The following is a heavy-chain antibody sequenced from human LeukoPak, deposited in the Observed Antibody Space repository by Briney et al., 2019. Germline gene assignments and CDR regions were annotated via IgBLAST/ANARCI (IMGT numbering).Heavy chain of an antibody. CDR1: GFTFSSYA. V-gene: IGHV3-23*01. D-gene: IGHD6-13*01. CDR3: AKSLLYSSSWGGYFDY. CDR2: ISGSGGST. Sequence: GGSLRLSCAASGFTFSSYAMSWVRQAPGKGLEWVSAISGSGGSTYYADSVKGRFTISRDNSKNTLYLQMNSLRAEDTAVYYCAKSLLYSSSWGGYFDYWGQGALVTVSS. J-gene: IGHJ4*02.